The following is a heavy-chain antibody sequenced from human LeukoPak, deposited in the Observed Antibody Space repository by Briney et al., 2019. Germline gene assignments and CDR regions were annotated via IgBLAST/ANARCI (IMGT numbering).Heavy chain of an antibody. CDR2: ISGSGGST. V-gene: IGHV3-23*01. CDR3: AKGGSPKMGYFDY. D-gene: IGHD1-26*01. CDR1: GFTFSSYA. Sequence: GGPLRLSCAASGFTFSSYAMSWVRQAPGKGLEWVSAISGSGGSTYYADSVKGRFTISGDNSKNTLYLQMNSLRAEDTAVYYCAKGGSPKMGYFDYWGQGTLVTVSS. J-gene: IGHJ4*02.